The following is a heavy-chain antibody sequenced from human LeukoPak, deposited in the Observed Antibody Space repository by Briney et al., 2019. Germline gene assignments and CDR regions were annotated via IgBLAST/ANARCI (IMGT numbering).Heavy chain of an antibody. CDR2: ITGSSSHS. D-gene: IGHD4/OR15-4a*01. V-gene: IGHV3-21*01. CDR3: ASLMTTMTIHDF. CDR1: GFTFSSYS. Sequence: GGSLRLSCAASGFTFSSYSMNWVRPAPGKGLEWVSSITGSSSHSYYAASVKGRFTISRDNAKNSLYLQMNGLRAEDTAVYYCASLMTTMTIHDFWGQGTPVTVSS. J-gene: IGHJ4*02.